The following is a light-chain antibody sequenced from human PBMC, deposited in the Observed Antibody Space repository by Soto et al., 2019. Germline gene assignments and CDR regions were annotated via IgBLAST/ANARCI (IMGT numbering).Light chain of an antibody. CDR1: QSVSTSS. J-gene: IGKJ2*01. Sequence: EIVLTQSPGTLSLSPGERATLSCRASQSVSTSSLAWYQQKPGQAPRLRIYGASNRATGIPDRVSASGSGADFNLSISRLEPEDFAMYYCQQYGSSPYTFGQGTKLAIK. CDR3: QQYGSSPYT. V-gene: IGKV3-20*01. CDR2: GAS.